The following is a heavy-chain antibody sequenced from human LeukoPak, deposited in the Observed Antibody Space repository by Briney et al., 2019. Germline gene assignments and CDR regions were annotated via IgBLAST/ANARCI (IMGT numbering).Heavy chain of an antibody. CDR3: ARPAARRGYYSYGMDV. J-gene: IGHJ6*02. CDR2: IYDSGST. CDR1: GGSISGNY. D-gene: IGHD3-10*01. V-gene: IGHV4-59*12. Sequence: SETLSLTCTVSGGSISGNYWSWIRQPPGKGLEWIGYIYDSGSTNYNPSLKSLVTISVDTSKNQFSLKLTSVTAADTAVYYCARPAARRGYYSYGMDVWGQGTTVAVSS.